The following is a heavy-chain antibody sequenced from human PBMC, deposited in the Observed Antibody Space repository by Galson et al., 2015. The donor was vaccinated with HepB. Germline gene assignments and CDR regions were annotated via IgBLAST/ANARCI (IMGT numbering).Heavy chain of an antibody. CDR1: GFTFSSYA. Sequence: SLRLSCAASGFTFSSYAMHWVRQAPGKGLEWVAVISYDGSNKYYADSVKGRFTISRDNSKNTLYLQMNSLRAEDTAVYYCARESAWNDVGGVMDVWDKGITVTVSS. V-gene: IGHV3-30-3*01. CDR2: ISYDGSNK. J-gene: IGHJ6*03. CDR3: ARESAWNDVGGVMDV. D-gene: IGHD1-1*01.